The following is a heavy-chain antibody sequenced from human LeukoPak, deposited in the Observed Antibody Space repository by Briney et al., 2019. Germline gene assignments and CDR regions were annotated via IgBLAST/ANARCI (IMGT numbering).Heavy chain of an antibody. J-gene: IGHJ4*02. Sequence: SETLSLTCTVSGYSISSGYYWGWIRQPPGKGLEWIGSIYHSGSTYYNPSLKSRVTISVDTSKNQFSLKLSSVTAADTAVYYCARDYELSIAAAGTTGSVFTYWGQGTLVAVSS. CDR2: IYHSGST. CDR1: GYSISSGYY. V-gene: IGHV4-38-2*02. CDR3: ARDYELSIAAAGTTGSVFTY. D-gene: IGHD6-13*01.